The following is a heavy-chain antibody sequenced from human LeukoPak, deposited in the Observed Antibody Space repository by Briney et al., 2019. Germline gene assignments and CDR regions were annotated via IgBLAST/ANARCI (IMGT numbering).Heavy chain of an antibody. CDR2: IHFSGST. J-gene: IGHJ4*02. D-gene: IGHD2-2*03. Sequence: SETLSLTCTVSGDSISGSNYYWGWIRQPPRKGLEWIGIIHFSGSTDYNPSLRSRVSVSVDTSKNQLSLSLRFVTAADTAIYYCARHGYCSSTSCYPDFWGQGTLVTVSS. V-gene: IGHV4-39*01. CDR3: ARHGYCSSTSCYPDF. CDR1: GDSISGSNYY.